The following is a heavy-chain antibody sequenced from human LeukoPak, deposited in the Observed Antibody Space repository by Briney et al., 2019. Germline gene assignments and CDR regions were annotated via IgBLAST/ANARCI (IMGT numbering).Heavy chain of an antibody. J-gene: IGHJ4*02. CDR1: GGSISSSSYY. CDR2: IYYSGST. D-gene: IGHD6-19*01. V-gene: IGHV4-39*01. CDR3: ARHRKQQWLDHFDY. Sequence: PSETLSLTCTVSGGSISSSSYYWGWIRQPPGKGLEWIGSIYYSGSTYYNPSLKSRVTISVDTSKNQFSLKLSSVTAADTAVYYCARHRKQQWLDHFDYWGQGTLVTVSS.